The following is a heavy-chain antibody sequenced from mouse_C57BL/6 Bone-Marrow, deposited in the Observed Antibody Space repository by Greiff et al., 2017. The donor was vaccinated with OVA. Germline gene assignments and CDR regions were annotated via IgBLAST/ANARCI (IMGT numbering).Heavy chain of an antibody. D-gene: IGHD1-1*01. CDR1: GYTFTSYT. V-gene: IGHV1-4*01. J-gene: IGHJ2*01. CDR3: ARFDYYGSGDY. Sequence: QVQLQQSGAELARPGASVKMSCKASGYTFTSYTMHWVKQRPGQGLEWIGYINPSSGYTKYNQKFKDKATVTADKSSSTAYMQLSSLTSEDSAVYYCARFDYYGSGDYWGQGTTLTVSS. CDR2: INPSSGYT.